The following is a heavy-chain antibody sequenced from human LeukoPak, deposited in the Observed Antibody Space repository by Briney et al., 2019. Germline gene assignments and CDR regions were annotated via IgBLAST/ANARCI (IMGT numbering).Heavy chain of an antibody. CDR3: ARVNHYDSSGCYAFDI. Sequence: RSSETLSLTCTVSGGSISSSGYNWGWIRQPPGMGLVWIGSIYYSGSTYYNPSLKSRVTISEDTTKNQFFLMLSSVTAADADEYYCARVNHYDSSGCYAFDIWGQGTMVTVSS. D-gene: IGHD3-22*01. V-gene: IGHV4-39*07. CDR2: IYYSGST. CDR1: GGSISSSGYN. J-gene: IGHJ3*02.